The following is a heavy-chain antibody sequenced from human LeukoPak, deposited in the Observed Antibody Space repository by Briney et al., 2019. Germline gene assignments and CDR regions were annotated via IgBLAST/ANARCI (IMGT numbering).Heavy chain of an antibody. D-gene: IGHD4-17*01. J-gene: IGHJ4*02. Sequence: PGGSLRLSCAASALPPSNYAMSWVRQAPGKGLEWVSSISDGGWTACTDSVKGRFFISRETATNTLYLQMNSLRVEDTAVYYCAKECDYGNTSHMPCYWGQGTLVTVSS. CDR2: ISDGGWT. CDR1: ALPPSNYA. CDR3: AKECDYGNTSHMPCY. V-gene: IGHV3-23*01.